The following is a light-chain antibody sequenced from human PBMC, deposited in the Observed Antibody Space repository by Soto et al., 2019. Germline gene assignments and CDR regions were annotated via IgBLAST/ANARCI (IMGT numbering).Light chain of an antibody. J-gene: IGKJ1*01. CDR3: QQYNSLVA. CDR1: QSISSW. V-gene: IGKV1-5*01. CDR2: DAS. Sequence: DIQMTQSPSTLSASVGDRVTITCRASQSISSWLAWYQQKPGKAPKLLIYDASSLESGVPSRFSGSGSGTEFTLTISSLQPDEIVPYPCQQYNSLVAFGLGTK.